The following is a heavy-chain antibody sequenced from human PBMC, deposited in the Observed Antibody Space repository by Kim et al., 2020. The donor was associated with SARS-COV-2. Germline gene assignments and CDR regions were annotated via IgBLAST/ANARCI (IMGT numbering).Heavy chain of an antibody. V-gene: IGHV4-39*07. D-gene: IGHD4-17*01. Sequence: NPYPKGRVTIAVDTSKNQFSLKLSSGTAADTAVYYCARWKGYGGTPFDYWGQGTLVTVSS. J-gene: IGHJ4*02. CDR3: ARWKGYGGTPFDY.